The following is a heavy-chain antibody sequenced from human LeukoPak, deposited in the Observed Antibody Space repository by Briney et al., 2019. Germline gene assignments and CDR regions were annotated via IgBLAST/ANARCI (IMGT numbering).Heavy chain of an antibody. CDR3: ALATFDY. CDR1: GFTFSSYG. V-gene: IGHV3-33*01. J-gene: IGHJ4*02. Sequence: PGGSLRLSCAASGFTFSSYGMHWVRQAPGKGLEWVAVIWYDGSSKYYADSVKGRFTISRDNSKNTLYLQMNSLRAEDTAVYYCALATFDYWGQGTLVTVSS. CDR2: IWYDGSSK.